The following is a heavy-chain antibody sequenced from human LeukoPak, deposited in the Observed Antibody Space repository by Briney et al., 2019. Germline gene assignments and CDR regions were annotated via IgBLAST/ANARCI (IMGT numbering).Heavy chain of an antibody. D-gene: IGHD6-19*01. Sequence: TGGSLRLSCAASGFTFSSYSMNWVRQAPGKGLEWVSSISSSSSYIYYADSVRGRFTISRDNAKKSLYLQMNSLRAEDTAVYYCARDPPTITLAGNGNDYWGQGTLVTVSS. J-gene: IGHJ4*02. CDR1: GFTFSSYS. V-gene: IGHV3-21*01. CDR3: ARDPPTITLAGNGNDY. CDR2: ISSSSSYI.